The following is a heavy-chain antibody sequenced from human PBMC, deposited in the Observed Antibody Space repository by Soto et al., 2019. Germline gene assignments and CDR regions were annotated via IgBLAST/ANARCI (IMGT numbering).Heavy chain of an antibody. V-gene: IGHV4-4*02. CDR2: IYHSGST. CDR1: GGSISSSNW. J-gene: IGHJ4*02. D-gene: IGHD2-15*01. Sequence: SETLSLTCAVSGGSISSSNWWSWVRQPPGKGLEWIGEIYHSGSTNYNPSLKSRVTISVDKSKNQFSLKLSSVTAADTAVYYCARGAPPSADCSGGSCYSDYFDYWGQGTLVTVSS. CDR3: ARGAPPSADCSGGSCYSDYFDY.